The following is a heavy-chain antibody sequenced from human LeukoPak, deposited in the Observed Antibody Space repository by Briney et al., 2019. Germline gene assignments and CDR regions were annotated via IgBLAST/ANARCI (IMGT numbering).Heavy chain of an antibody. CDR3: ARLDSSGYYPTYYFDY. D-gene: IGHD3-22*01. V-gene: IGHV4-30-4*01. CDR1: GGSISSGDYC. Sequence: SQTLSLTCSVSGGSISSGDYCWSWIRQPPGKGLEWIGYIYYSGSTYYNPSLKSRVTISVDTSKNQFSLRLSSVTAADTAVYYCARLDSSGYYPTYYFDYWGQGTLVTVSS. CDR2: IYYSGST. J-gene: IGHJ4*02.